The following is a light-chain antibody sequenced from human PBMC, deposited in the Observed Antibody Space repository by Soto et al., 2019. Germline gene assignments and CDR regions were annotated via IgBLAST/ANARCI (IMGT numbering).Light chain of an antibody. Sequence: DIQMTQSPSSLSASVGDRFTITCRASQAIRNDLGWYQQKPAKAPKRLXYAASSLQSGVPSRFRGSGSGTEFTLTISSLQPEDSETYYCLQHNTYPPTFGQGTKVDIK. CDR3: LQHNTYPPT. CDR1: QAIRND. V-gene: IGKV1-17*01. CDR2: AAS. J-gene: IGKJ1*01.